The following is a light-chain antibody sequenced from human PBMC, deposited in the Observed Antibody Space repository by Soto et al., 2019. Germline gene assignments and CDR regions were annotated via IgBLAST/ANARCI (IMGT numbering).Light chain of an antibody. CDR1: NIGAAYD. Sequence: QSVLAQPPSVSGAPGQRVTISCSNIGAAYDVHWYQQLPGTAPKLLIFGNSRRPSGVPDRFSGAKSGTSASLAITGLQAEDEADYYCGTWDSSLNAYVFGTGTKLTVL. J-gene: IGLJ1*01. CDR3: GTWDSSLNAYV. CDR2: GNS. V-gene: IGLV1-40*01.